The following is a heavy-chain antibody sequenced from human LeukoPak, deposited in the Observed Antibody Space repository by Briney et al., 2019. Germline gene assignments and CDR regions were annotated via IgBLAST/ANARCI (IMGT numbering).Heavy chain of an antibody. CDR3: ASVGYSSSHRVGFDP. CDR2: IIPIFGTA. J-gene: IGHJ5*02. V-gene: IGHV1-69*13. Sequence: SVKVSCKASGGTFSSYAISWVRQAPGQGLECMGGIIPIFGTANYAQKFQGRVTITADESTSTAYMELSSLRSEDTAVYYCASVGYSSSHRVGFDPWGQGTLVTVSS. CDR1: GGTFSSYA. D-gene: IGHD6-13*01.